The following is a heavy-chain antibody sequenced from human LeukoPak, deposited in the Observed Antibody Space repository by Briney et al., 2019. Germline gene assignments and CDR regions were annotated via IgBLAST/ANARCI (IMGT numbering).Heavy chain of an antibody. V-gene: IGHV3-21*01. J-gene: IGHJ6*03. Sequence: PGGSLRLSCAASGFTFSSYSMNWVRQAPGKGLEWVSSISSSSSNIYYADSVKGRFTISRDNAKNSLYLQMNSLRAEDTAVYYCARSRCSSTSCYEDVGTGMDVWGKGTTVTISS. CDR2: ISSSSSNI. CDR1: GFTFSSYS. D-gene: IGHD2-2*01. CDR3: ARSRCSSTSCYEDVGTGMDV.